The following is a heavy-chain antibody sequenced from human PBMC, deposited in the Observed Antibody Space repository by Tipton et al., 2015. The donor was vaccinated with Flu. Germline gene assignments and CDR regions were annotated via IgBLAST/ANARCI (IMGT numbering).Heavy chain of an antibody. CDR1: GGSISTYY. Sequence: TLSLTCTVSGGSISTYYWSWIRQPPGKGLEWIGYIHYSGRTNNNPSLKSRVAVSLDTSENQFSLILNSVTAADTAVYYCARDREDGYLDLWGQGTLVTVSS. CDR2: IHYSGRT. V-gene: IGHV4-59*01. CDR3: ARDREDGYLDL. D-gene: IGHD5-24*01. J-gene: IGHJ4*02.